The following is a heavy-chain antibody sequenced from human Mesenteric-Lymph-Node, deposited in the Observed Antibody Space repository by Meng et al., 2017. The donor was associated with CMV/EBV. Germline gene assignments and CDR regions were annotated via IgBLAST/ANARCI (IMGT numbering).Heavy chain of an antibody. D-gene: IGHD3-3*01. V-gene: IGHV3-48*03. Sequence: GESLKISCAASGFTLSSCEMNWVRQAPGKGLEWISFISGSDSTIYYADSVKGRFTISRDNTKNSLYLQMNSLRAEDTAVYYCARERDDSWSGSWMDVWGQGTTVTVSS. CDR1: GFTLSSCE. CDR2: ISGSDSTI. J-gene: IGHJ6*02. CDR3: ARERDDSWSGSWMDV.